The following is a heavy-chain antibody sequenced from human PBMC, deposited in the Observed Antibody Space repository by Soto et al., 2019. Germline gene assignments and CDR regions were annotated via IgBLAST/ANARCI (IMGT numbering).Heavy chain of an antibody. J-gene: IGHJ3*02. V-gene: IGHV4-4*02. Sequence: SATVSLTCAVSGGSSSSSNWWSWVRQPPGKGLEWIGEIYHSGSTNYNPSLKSRVTISVDKSKNQFSLKLSSVTAADTAVYYCASIPTHYYASGAAFDIWGQGTMVT. CDR2: IYHSGST. CDR1: GGSSSSSNW. D-gene: IGHD3-22*01. CDR3: ASIPTHYYASGAAFDI.